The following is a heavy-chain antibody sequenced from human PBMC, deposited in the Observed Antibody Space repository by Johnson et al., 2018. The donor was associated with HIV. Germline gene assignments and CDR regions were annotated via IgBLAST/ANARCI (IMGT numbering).Heavy chain of an antibody. V-gene: IGHV3-66*01. J-gene: IGHJ3*02. CDR1: VFTVSSNY. Sequence: VQLVESGGGLVQPGGSLRLSCAASVFTVSSNYMSWVRQAPGKGLEWVSVIYSGGSTYYADSVKGRFTISRDNSKNTLYLQMNSLRAEDTAVYYCARVSPGNNAFDIWGQGTMVTVSS. CDR3: ARVSPGNNAFDI. CDR2: IYSGGST.